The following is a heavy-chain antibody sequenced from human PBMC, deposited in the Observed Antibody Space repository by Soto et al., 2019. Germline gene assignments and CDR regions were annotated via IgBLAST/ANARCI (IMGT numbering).Heavy chain of an antibody. Sequence: QVQLVESGGGVVQPGRSLRLSCAASGFTFSSYGMHWVRQAPGKGLEWVAVISYDGSNKNYADSVKGRFTISRDNSKNTMYQQMNSLRAEDTAVYYCAKDREQWLVGVNFDYWGQGTLVTVSS. CDR2: ISYDGSNK. D-gene: IGHD6-19*01. V-gene: IGHV3-30*18. CDR3: AKDREQWLVGVNFDY. J-gene: IGHJ4*02. CDR1: GFTFSSYG.